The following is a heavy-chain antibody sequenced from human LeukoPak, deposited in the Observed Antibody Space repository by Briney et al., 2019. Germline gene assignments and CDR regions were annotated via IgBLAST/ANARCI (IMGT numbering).Heavy chain of an antibody. CDR3: ARDSHSSGWYGLDV. Sequence: GGSLRLSCAASGFTFSSYEMNWVRQAPGKGREWVSYIFTSGSTKYYADSVKGRFTISRDNAKNSLYLQMNSLRAEDTAVYYCARDSHSSGWYGLDVWGQGTTVTVSS. CDR2: IFTSGSTK. D-gene: IGHD6-19*01. J-gene: IGHJ6*02. V-gene: IGHV3-48*03. CDR1: GFTFSSYE.